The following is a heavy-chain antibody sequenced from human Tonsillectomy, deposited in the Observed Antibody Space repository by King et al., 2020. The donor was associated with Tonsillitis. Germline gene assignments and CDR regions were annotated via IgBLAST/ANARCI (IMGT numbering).Heavy chain of an antibody. CDR2: ISAYNGNT. J-gene: IGHJ4*02. CDR1: NYTFTSYG. CDR3: ARELFVKQQLVLVHVY. D-gene: IGHD6-13*01. Sequence: QLVQSGAEVKKPGASVKVSCKASNYTFTSYGLSWVRQAPGQGLEWMGWISAYNGNTNYAQKLQGRVTMTTDTSTGTAYMELRSLRSDDTAVYYCARELFVKQQLVLVHVYWGQGTLVTVSS. V-gene: IGHV1-18*04.